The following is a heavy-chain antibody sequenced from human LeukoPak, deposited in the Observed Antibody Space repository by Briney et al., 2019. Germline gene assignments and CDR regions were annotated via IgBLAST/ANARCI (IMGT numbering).Heavy chain of an antibody. CDR2: IYYSGST. J-gene: IGHJ4*02. Sequence: PSETLSLTCTVSGYSISSGYYWGWIRQPPGKGLEWIGSIYYSGSTYYNPSLKSRVTISVDTSKNQFSLKLSSVTAADTAVYYCARLHSSSWYAIPTYYFDYWGQGTLVTVSS. CDR3: ARLHSSSWYAIPTYYFDY. V-gene: IGHV4-38-2*02. CDR1: GYSISSGYY. D-gene: IGHD6-13*01.